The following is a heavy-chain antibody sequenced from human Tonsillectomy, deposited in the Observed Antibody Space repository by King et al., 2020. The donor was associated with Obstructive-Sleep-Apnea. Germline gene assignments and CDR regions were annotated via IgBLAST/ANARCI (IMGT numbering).Heavy chain of an antibody. D-gene: IGHD2-2*02. CDR2: IGTAGDT. V-gene: IGHV3-13*01. CDR1: GFTFSSYD. Sequence: VQLVESGGGLVQPGGSLRLSCAASGFTFSSYDMHWVRQATGKGLEWVSAIGTAGDTYYPGSVKGRFTISRENAKNSLYLQMNSLRAGDTAVYYCARAGYCSSTSCYNSGMAVWGQGTTVTVSS. CDR3: ARAGYCSSTSCYNSGMAV. J-gene: IGHJ6*02.